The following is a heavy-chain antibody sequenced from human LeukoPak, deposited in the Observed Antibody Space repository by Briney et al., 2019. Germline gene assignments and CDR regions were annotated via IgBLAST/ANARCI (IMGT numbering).Heavy chain of an antibody. CDR1: GFTFSSYS. CDR3: AKLMNQYYDSSPVFDY. CDR2: ISGSGGST. J-gene: IGHJ4*02. D-gene: IGHD3-22*01. V-gene: IGHV3-23*01. Sequence: HPGGSLRLSCAASGFTFSSYSMNWVRQAPGKGLEWVSAISGSGGSTYYADSVKGRFTISRDNSKNTLYLRMNSLRAEDTAVYYCAKLMNQYYDSSPVFDYWGQGTLVTVSS.